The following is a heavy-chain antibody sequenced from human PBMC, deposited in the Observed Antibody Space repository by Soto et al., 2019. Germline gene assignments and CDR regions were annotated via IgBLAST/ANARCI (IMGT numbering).Heavy chain of an antibody. V-gene: IGHV1-69*13. Sequence: SVKVSCKASGGTFSSYAISWVQQAPGQGLEWMGGIIPIFGTANYAQKFQGRVTITADESTSTAYMELSSLRSEDTAVYYCARDDYGGNGPLDYWGQGTLVTVSS. CDR3: ARDDYGGNGPLDY. J-gene: IGHJ4*02. CDR1: GGTFSSYA. CDR2: IIPIFGTA. D-gene: IGHD4-17*01.